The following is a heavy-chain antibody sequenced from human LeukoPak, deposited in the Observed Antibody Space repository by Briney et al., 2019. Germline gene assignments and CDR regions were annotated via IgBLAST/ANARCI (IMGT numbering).Heavy chain of an antibody. J-gene: IGHJ5*02. V-gene: IGHV3-7*01. Sequence: GGSLRLSCAASGFTFSSYWMSWVRQAPGKGLEWVANIKQDGSEKYYVDSVKGRFTISRDNAKNSLYLQMNSLRAEDTAVYYCARDGRQWLVLEDPWGQGTLVTVSS. CDR2: IKQDGSEK. D-gene: IGHD6-19*01. CDR3: ARDGRQWLVLEDP. CDR1: GFTFSSYW.